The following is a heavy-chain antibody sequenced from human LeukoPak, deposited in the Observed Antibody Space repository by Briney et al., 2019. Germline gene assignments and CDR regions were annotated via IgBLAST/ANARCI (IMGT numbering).Heavy chain of an antibody. CDR3: ARHNDFWSGPMG. D-gene: IGHD3-3*01. J-gene: IGHJ4*02. CDR1: GGSINSYY. Sequence: SETLSLTCTVSGGSINSYYWSWIRQPPGKGLEWIGYIYYSGSTNYNPSLKSRVTISVDTSKNQFSLKLSSVTAADTAVYYCARHNDFWSGPMGWGQGTLVTVSS. CDR2: IYYSGST. V-gene: IGHV4-59*08.